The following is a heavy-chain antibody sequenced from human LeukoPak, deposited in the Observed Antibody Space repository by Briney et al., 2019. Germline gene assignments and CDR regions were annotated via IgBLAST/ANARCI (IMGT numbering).Heavy chain of an antibody. J-gene: IGHJ4*02. CDR1: GFTFSSYW. D-gene: IGHD1-26*01. CDR3: ARVSGSYGIDY. Sequence: GGSLRLSCAASGFTFSSYWMHWVRQAPGKGLVWVSRINSDGSSTSYADFVKGRFTISRDNAKNTLYLQMNSLRAEDTAVYYCARVSGSYGIDYWGQGTLVTVSS. CDR2: INSDGSST. V-gene: IGHV3-74*01.